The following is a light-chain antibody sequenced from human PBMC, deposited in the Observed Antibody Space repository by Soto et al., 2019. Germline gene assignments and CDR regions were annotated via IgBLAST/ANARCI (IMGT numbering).Light chain of an antibody. CDR1: SSDVGGYNY. V-gene: IGLV2-8*01. J-gene: IGLJ1*01. CDR3: SSYAGSNNFV. Sequence: QSALTQPPSASGSPGQSVTISCTGTSSDVGGYNYVSWYQQHPGKAPKLMIYEVSERPSGVPDRFSGSKSGNTASLIVSGLQAEDEADYYCSSYAGSNNFVFGTGTKLTVL. CDR2: EVS.